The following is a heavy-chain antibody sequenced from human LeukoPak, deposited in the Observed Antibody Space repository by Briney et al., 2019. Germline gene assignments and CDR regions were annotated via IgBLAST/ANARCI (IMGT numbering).Heavy chain of an antibody. CDR3: ARDSDWDSSSCYDY. D-gene: IGHD6-13*01. CDR2: INPNSGGT. V-gene: IGHV1-2*02. J-gene: IGHJ4*02. CDR1: GYTFTGYY. Sequence: GASVTVSCKASGYTFTGYYMHWVRQAPGQGLEWMGWINPNSGGTNYAQKFQGRVTMTRDTSISTAYMELSRLRSDDTAVYYCARDSDWDSSSCYDYWGQGTLVTVSS.